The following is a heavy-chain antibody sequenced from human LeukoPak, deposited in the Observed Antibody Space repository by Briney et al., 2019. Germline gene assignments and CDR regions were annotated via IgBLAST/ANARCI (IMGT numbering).Heavy chain of an antibody. CDR1: GGSISSYY. V-gene: IGHV4-59*01. D-gene: IGHD6-13*01. J-gene: IGHJ5*02. CDR2: IYYSGST. Sequence: PSETLSLTCTVSGGSISSYYWSWIRQPPGKGLEWIGYIYYSGSTNYNPSLKSRVTISVDTSKNQFSLKLSSVTAADTAVYYCARGSSSWYGVSWFDPWGQGTLVTVSS. CDR3: ARGSSSWYGVSWFDP.